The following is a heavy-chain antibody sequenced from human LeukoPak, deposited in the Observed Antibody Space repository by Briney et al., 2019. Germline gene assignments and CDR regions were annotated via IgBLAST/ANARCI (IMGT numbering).Heavy chain of an antibody. D-gene: IGHD3-9*01. CDR1: GFTFSSYG. Sequence: GRSLRLSCAASGFTFSSYGMHWVRQAPGKGLEWVAVISYDGSNKYYADSVKGRFTISRDNSKNTLYLQMNSLRAEDTAVYYCARGAYDIFQGNWFDPWGQGTLVTVSS. V-gene: IGHV3-30*03. J-gene: IGHJ5*02. CDR3: ARGAYDIFQGNWFDP. CDR2: ISYDGSNK.